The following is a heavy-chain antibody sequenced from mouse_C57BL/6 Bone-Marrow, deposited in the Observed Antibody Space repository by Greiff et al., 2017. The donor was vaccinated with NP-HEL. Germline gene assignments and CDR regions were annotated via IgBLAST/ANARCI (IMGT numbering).Heavy chain of an antibody. CDR2: IHPNSGST. V-gene: IGHV1-64*01. J-gene: IGHJ4*01. CDR3: ARGLLWLRRRDYYAMDY. Sequence: QVQLQQPGAELVKPGASVKLSCKASGYTFTSYWMHWVKQRPGQGLEWIGMIHPNSGSTNYNDKFKRKATLTVDKSSSTASMQLSSLTSEDSAVYYCARGLLWLRRRDYYAMDYWGQGTSVTVSS. D-gene: IGHD2-2*01. CDR1: GYTFTSYW.